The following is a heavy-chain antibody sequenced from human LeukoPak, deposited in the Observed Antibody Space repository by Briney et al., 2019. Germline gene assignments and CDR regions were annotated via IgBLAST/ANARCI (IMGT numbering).Heavy chain of an antibody. Sequence: GGSLRLSCAASGFTFSSYEMNWVRQAPGKGLEWVSYISSSGSTIYYADSVKGRFTISRDNAKNSLYLQMNSLRAEDTAVYYCARAREMDVVYYYYYMDVWGKGTTVTISS. D-gene: IGHD5-24*01. V-gene: IGHV3-48*03. CDR1: GFTFSSYE. CDR2: ISSSGSTI. J-gene: IGHJ6*03. CDR3: ARAREMDVVYYYYYMDV.